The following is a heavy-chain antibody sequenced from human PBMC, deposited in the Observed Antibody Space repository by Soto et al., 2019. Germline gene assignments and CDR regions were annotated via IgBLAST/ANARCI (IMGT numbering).Heavy chain of an antibody. CDR1: GFIFSSYS. Sequence: GGSLRLSCAASGFIFSSYSMNWVRQAPGKGLEWVSSITSSSSYIYYADSVKGRFTISRDNAKNSLYLQMNSLRDEDTDVYYCARDFSITGTGSFWFDPWGQGTLVTVSS. CDR2: ITSSSSYI. V-gene: IGHV3-21*01. D-gene: IGHD1-20*01. J-gene: IGHJ5*02. CDR3: ARDFSITGTGSFWFDP.